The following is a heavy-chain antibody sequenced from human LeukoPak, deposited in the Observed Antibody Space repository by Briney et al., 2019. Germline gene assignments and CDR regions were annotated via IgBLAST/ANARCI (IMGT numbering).Heavy chain of an antibody. CDR2: ISRSGVAT. J-gene: IGHJ4*02. V-gene: IGHV3-23*01. CDR3: AKHSHDGSAPYYAVQLDD. Sequence: GGSLRLSCAASGFTFTSFAMSWVRQAPGRGLEWVSTISRSGVATYYANSVKGRFTISRGNSKNTVYLQMNSLRAEDTAIYYCAKHSHDGSAPYYAVQLDDWGEGTLVTVSS. D-gene: IGHD3-22*01. CDR1: GFTFTSFA.